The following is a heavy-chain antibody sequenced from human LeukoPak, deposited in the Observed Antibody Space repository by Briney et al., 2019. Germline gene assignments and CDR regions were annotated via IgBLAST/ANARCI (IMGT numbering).Heavy chain of an antibody. D-gene: IGHD6-13*01. CDR1: GFTFSSYG. Sequence: GRTLRLSCEASGFTFSSYGMHWGRQAPGKGRERVAVIWYDGSNKYYAESVKGRFTIFRDKSKNTLYLQMSSLRAEDTAVYYCARERQQLVFWFDPWGQGTVVTVSS. CDR2: IWYDGSNK. V-gene: IGHV3-33*01. J-gene: IGHJ5*02. CDR3: ARERQQLVFWFDP.